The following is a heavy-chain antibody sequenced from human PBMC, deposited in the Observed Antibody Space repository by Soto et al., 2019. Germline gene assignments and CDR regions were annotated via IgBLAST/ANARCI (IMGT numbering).Heavy chain of an antibody. D-gene: IGHD3-22*01. Sequence: QVQLVESGGGVVQPGRSLRLSCAASEFTFSSYAMHWVRQAPGKGLEWVAVISYDGSDKYYADSVKGRFTISRDNSKNTLYLQMNTLRAGDTAVYYCARFSYDSSGTYFDYWGQGTLVTVSS. V-gene: IGHV3-30-3*01. CDR3: ARFSYDSSGTYFDY. CDR2: ISYDGSDK. J-gene: IGHJ4*02. CDR1: EFTFSSYA.